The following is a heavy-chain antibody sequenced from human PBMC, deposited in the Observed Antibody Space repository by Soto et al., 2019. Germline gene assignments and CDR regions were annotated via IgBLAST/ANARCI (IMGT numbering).Heavy chain of an antibody. V-gene: IGHV4-59*01. CDR2: IYYSGST. CDR1: GGSISSYY. J-gene: IGHJ6*02. CDR3: ARGTVTTGDYYYSYGMDV. Sequence: QVQLQESGPGLVKPSETLSLTCTVSGGSISSYYWSWIRQPPGKGLEWIGYIYYSGSTNYNPSLLPRVNIAADTSKTQFALKLSSVTAADTAVYYCARGTVTTGDYYYSYGMDVWGQGTTVTVSS. D-gene: IGHD4-17*01.